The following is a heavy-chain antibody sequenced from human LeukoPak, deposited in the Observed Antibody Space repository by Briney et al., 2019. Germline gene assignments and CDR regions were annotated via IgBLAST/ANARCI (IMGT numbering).Heavy chain of an antibody. CDR2: FDPEDGGT. J-gene: IGHJ4*02. CDR1: GYTLTELS. V-gene: IGHV1-24*01. Sequence: ASVKVSCKVSGYTLTELSMHWVRQAPGKGLEWMGGFDPEDGGTIYAQKFQGRVTMTEDTSTDTAYMELSSLRSEDTAVYYCATYYGSGRNYFDYWGQGTLVTVSS. CDR3: ATYYGSGRNYFDY. D-gene: IGHD3-10*01.